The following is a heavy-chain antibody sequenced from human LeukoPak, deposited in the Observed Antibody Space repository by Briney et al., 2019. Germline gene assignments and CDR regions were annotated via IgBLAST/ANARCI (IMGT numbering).Heavy chain of an antibody. J-gene: IGHJ5*02. CDR1: GYTFTSYG. V-gene: IGHV1-18*01. Sequence: ASVKVSCKASGYTFTSYGISWVRQAPGQGLEWMGWISAYNGNTNYAQKLQGRVTMTTDTSTSTAYMELRSLRSDDTAVYYCARAPGVVVAATWFDPWGQGTLVTVSS. CDR2: ISAYNGNT. D-gene: IGHD2-15*01. CDR3: ARAPGVVVAATWFDP.